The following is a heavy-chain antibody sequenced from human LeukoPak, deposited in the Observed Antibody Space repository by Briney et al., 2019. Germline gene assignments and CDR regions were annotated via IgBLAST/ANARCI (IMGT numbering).Heavy chain of an antibody. V-gene: IGHV1-18*01. Sequence: GASVKVSCKASGYTFTSYAFSWVPQAPGQGLEWMGWVSAHNGNTNYAQKFRGRVTMTTDTSTSTAYMELRSLRSDDTAVYYCARVTSSRRASNWFDPWGQGTLVTVSS. CDR3: ARVTSSRRASNWFDP. CDR2: VSAHNGNT. CDR1: GYTFTSYA. D-gene: IGHD6-13*01. J-gene: IGHJ5*02.